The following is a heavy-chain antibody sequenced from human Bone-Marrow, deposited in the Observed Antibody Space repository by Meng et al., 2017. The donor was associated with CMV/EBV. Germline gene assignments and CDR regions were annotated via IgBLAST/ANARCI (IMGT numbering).Heavy chain of an antibody. J-gene: IGHJ4*02. CDR3: ARGSLRYGDY. Sequence: GESLKISCAASGFTFSIYWMHWLRQAPGKGLMWVSRINSDGSIKAYADSVKGRFTISRDNSKNTLYLQMNSLRAEDTAVYYCARGSLRYGDYWGQGTLVTVS. CDR1: GFTFSIYW. V-gene: IGHV3-74*01. D-gene: IGHD3-9*01. CDR2: INSDGSIK.